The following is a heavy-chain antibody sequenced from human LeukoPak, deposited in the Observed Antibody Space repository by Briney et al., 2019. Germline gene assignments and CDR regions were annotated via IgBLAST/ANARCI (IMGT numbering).Heavy chain of an antibody. CDR1: GGSIGGAGSY. Sequence: SETLSLTCSVSGGSIGGAGSYWTWIRQQPGKDLDWIGYIYSTGSTSFNPSLRSRVSMSVDTSENQFSLRLCSVTAADRGVYFCARQRGYDSGGTGSFDSWGQGILVTVSS. D-gene: IGHD6-19*01. CDR2: IYSTGST. J-gene: IGHJ4*02. CDR3: ARQRGYDSGGTGSFDS. V-gene: IGHV4-31*03.